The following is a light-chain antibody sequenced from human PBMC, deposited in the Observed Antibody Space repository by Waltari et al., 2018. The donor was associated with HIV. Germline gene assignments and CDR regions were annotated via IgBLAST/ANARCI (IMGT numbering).Light chain of an antibody. CDR1: STDVGYSNY. CDR2: EVT. J-gene: IGLJ2*01. Sequence: QSALTQPPSASGSPGQSVTISCTGTSTDVGYSNYVSWYQQHPGKAPKRIIYEVTTRPSRVPERVAGSKAGNTASLTVSGLQTEDEADYYCSSSAGSNSGLVGGGTRLTVL. V-gene: IGLV2-8*01. CDR3: SSSAGSNSGL.